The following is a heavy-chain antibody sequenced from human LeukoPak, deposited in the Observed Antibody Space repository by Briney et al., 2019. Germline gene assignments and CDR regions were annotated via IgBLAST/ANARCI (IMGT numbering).Heavy chain of an antibody. D-gene: IGHD3-22*01. J-gene: IGHJ3*02. CDR3: ARSQGAPYYYDSSVLGAFDI. V-gene: IGHV4-39*07. CDR1: GGSISSSSYY. Sequence: SETLSLTCTVSGGSISSSSYYWGWIRQPPGRGLEWIGRIYYSGSTYYNPSLKSRVTISVDTSKNQFSLKLSSVTAADTAVYYCARSQGAPYYYDSSVLGAFDIWGQGTMVTVSS. CDR2: IYYSGST.